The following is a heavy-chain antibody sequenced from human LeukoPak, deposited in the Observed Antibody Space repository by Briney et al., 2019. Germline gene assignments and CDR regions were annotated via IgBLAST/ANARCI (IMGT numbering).Heavy chain of an antibody. V-gene: IGHV3-48*03. D-gene: IGHD3-22*01. CDR2: ISSSGSTI. CDR3: ARDHYYDSSGYYVGDNWFDP. Sequence: GGSLRLSCAASGFTFSSYEMNWVRQAPGKGLEWVSYISSSGSTIYYADSVKGRFTISRDNAKNSLYLQMNGLRAEDTAVYYCARDHYYDSSGYYVGDNWFDPWGQGTLVTVSS. J-gene: IGHJ5*02. CDR1: GFTFSSYE.